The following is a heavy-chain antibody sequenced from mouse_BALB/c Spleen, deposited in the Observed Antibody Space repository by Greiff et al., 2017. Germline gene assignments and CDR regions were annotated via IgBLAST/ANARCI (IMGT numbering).Heavy chain of an antibody. CDR1: GFTFSSYA. CDR2: ISSGGST. V-gene: IGHV5-6-5*01. CDR3: ARGRSYYGYGDAMDY. J-gene: IGHJ4*01. Sequence: EVQLVESGGGLVKPGGSLKLSCAASGFTFSSYAMSWVRQTPEKRLEWVASISSGGSTYYPDSVKGRFTISRDNARNILYLQMSSLRSDDTAMYYCARGRSYYGYGDAMDYWGQGTSVTVSS. D-gene: IGHD1-2*01.